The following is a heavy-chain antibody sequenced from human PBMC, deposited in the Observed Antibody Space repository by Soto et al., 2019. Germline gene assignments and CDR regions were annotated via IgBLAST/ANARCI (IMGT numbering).Heavy chain of an antibody. Sequence: VGSLRLSCAASVFTFSSYAMHCVRHSPGKWLEWVAVISYDGSNKYYADSVKGRFTISRDNSKNTLYLQMNSLRAEDTAVYYCARVSEDIVLMVYANDAFDSWGQGTMV. CDR3: ARVSEDIVLMVYANDAFDS. D-gene: IGHD2-8*01. J-gene: IGHJ3*02. V-gene: IGHV3-30-3*01. CDR1: VFTFSSYA. CDR2: ISYDGSNK.